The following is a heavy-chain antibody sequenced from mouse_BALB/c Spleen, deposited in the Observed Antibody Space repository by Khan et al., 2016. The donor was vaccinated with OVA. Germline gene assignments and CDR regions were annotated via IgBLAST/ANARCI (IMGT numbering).Heavy chain of an antibody. CDR1: GYSITSGYA. CDR3: ARGDYYGYYFDY. CDR2: ISYSGVT. D-gene: IGHD1-1*01. Sequence: EVKLLESGPGLVKPSQSLSLTCTVTGYSITSGYAWNWIRQFPGNKLEWMGYISYSGVTSYTPSLNSRISITRDTSKNQFFLQLNSVTTEDTATYYCARGDYYGYYFDYWGQGTTLTVSS. V-gene: IGHV3-2*02. J-gene: IGHJ2*01.